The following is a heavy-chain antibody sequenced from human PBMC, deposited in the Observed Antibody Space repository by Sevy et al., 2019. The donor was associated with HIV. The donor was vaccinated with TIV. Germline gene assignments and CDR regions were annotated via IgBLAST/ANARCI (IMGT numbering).Heavy chain of an antibody. CDR3: TRDQDYYGMDV. Sequence: GGSLRLSCTASGFTFGDYAMSWVRQAPGKGLEWVGFIRSKADGGTTEYAASVKGRFTISRDDSKSIAYLQMNSLKTEDTAVYYCTRDQDYYGMDVWGQGTTVTVSS. CDR1: GFTFGDYA. V-gene: IGHV3-49*04. J-gene: IGHJ6*02. CDR2: IRSKADGGTT.